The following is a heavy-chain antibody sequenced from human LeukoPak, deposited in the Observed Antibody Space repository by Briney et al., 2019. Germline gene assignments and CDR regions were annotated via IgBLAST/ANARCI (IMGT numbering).Heavy chain of an antibody. J-gene: IGHJ6*03. CDR3: ARDFYVHDYSNYYYYYYMDV. V-gene: IGHV4-61*02. CDR2: ISSDGNT. Sequence: SGTLSLTCTVSGGAISSGTHYWSWIRQPAGRGLEWIGRISSDGNTNYNPSLQSRVSISRDTSRNQFSLRLSSVTAADTAVYYCARDFYVHDYSNYYYYYYMDVWGKGTTVTVSS. CDR1: GGAISSGTHY. D-gene: IGHD4-11*01.